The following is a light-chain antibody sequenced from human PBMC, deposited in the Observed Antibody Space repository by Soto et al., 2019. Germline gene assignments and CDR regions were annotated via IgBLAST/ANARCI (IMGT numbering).Light chain of an antibody. V-gene: IGKV1-12*01. CDR1: QGISSR. CDR3: QQGNSVPIT. Sequence: DIQMTQSPSSVSASVGDRVTITCRASQGISSRLAWYQQKPGKAPKLLIYGVSNLQSGVPSRFSGSGSGSDFTLTISSLQPEDFATYYCQQGNSVPITFGQGTRLEIK. J-gene: IGKJ5*01. CDR2: GVS.